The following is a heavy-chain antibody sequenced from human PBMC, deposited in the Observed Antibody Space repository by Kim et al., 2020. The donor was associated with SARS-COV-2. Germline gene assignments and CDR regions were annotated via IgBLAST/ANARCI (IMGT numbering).Heavy chain of an antibody. D-gene: IGHD5-12*01. V-gene: IGHV3-48*03. J-gene: IGHJ4*02. Sequence: GGSLRLSCTASGFSFSGYEMNWVRQAPGKRLEWLSYISSRATTLYYADSVKGRFTISRDDDKQSLYLQMNSLRAEDTAVYYCAREVATDFDLWGQGTLVTVSP. CDR2: ISSRATTL. CDR1: GFSFSGYE. CDR3: AREVATDFDL.